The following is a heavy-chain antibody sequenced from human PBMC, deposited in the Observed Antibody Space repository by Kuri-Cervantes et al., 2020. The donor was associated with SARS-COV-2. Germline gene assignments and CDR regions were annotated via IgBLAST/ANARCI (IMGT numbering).Heavy chain of an antibody. CDR3: ARDRGFLEWLFDY. CDR1: GFIFSSHS. D-gene: IGHD3-3*01. J-gene: IGHJ4*02. V-gene: IGHV3-48*01. CDR2: ISSSSSTI. Sequence: GSLRLSCAASGFIFSSHSMNWVRQAPGKRLEWVSYISSSSSTIYYADSVKGRFTISRDNSKNTLYLQMNSLRAEDTAVYYCARDRGFLEWLFDYWGQGTLVTVSS.